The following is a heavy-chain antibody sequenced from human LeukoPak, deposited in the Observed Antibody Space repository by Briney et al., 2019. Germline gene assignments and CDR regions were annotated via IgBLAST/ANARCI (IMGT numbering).Heavy chain of an antibody. J-gene: IGHJ3*02. CDR3: ARARDTSMLYDALDI. V-gene: IGHV3-21*01. D-gene: IGHD5-18*01. CDR1: GFIFSNYS. Sequence: GGSLRLPCAASGFIFSNYSLNWVRQAPGKGLEWVSSIRSSTRYIFYADSVKGRFTVSRDNAKNSLFLQMNSLRAEDTAVYYCARARDTSMLYDALDIWGQGTMVTVSS. CDR2: IRSSTRYI.